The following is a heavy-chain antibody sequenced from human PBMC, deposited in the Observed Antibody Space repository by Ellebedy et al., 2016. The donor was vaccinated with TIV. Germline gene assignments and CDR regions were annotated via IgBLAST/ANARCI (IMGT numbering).Heavy chain of an antibody. D-gene: IGHD3-10*01. CDR3: CKRYGSGTYYHAFDI. V-gene: IGHV3-23*01. Sequence: GESLKISCAASGFTFSRFTMSWVRQAPGKGLEWVSAVSGNGGGTYYADSVKGRFTISRDNSKNTLYLQMNTLRAEDTAVYYCCKRYGSGTYYHAFDIWGQGTMVTVSS. J-gene: IGHJ3*02. CDR2: VSGNGGGT. CDR1: GFTFSRFT.